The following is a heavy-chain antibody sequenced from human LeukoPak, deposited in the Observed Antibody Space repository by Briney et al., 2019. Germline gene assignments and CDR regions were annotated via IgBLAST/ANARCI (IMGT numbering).Heavy chain of an antibody. J-gene: IGHJ5*02. Sequence: ASVKVSCKASGYTLTSYYMHWVRQAPGQGLEWMGIINPSGGSTSYAQKFQGRVTMTRDMSTSTVYMELSSLRSEDTAVYYCARDLLAAALPFDPWGQGTLVTVSS. D-gene: IGHD6-13*01. CDR3: ARDLLAAALPFDP. V-gene: IGHV1-46*01. CDR2: INPSGGST. CDR1: GYTLTSYY.